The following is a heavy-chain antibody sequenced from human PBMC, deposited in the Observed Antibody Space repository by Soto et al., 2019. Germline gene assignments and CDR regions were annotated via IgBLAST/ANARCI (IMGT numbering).Heavy chain of an antibody. CDR3: EKTGYYGMDV. CDR1: GFTFSSYG. J-gene: IGHJ6*02. CDR2: ISSDGSKK. Sequence: QVQLVESGGGMVQPGMSLRLSCAASGFTFSSYGMHWVRQAPGKGLEWVAVISSDGSKKYNADSVKGRLTISRDNSKDTLYLQMSSMRTEDTAGYYCEKTGYYGMDVWGQGTTVTVSS. V-gene: IGHV3-30*18.